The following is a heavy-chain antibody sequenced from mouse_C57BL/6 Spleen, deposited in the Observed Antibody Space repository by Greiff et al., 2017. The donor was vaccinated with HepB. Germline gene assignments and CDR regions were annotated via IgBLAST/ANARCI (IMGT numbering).Heavy chain of an antibody. CDR3: ARSISDYAMDY. V-gene: IGHV1-50*01. Sequence: VQLQQPGAELVKPGASVKLSCKASGYTFTSYWMQWVKQRPGQGLEWIGEIDPSDSYTNYNQKFKGKATLTVDTSSSTAYMQLSSLTSEDSAVYYCARSISDYAMDYWGQGTSVTVSS. CDR2: IDPSDSYT. J-gene: IGHJ4*01. D-gene: IGHD1-1*01. CDR1: GYTFTSYW.